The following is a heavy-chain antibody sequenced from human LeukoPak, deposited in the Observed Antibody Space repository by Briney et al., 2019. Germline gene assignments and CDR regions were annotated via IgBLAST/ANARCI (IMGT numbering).Heavy chain of an antibody. V-gene: IGHV1-8*01. D-gene: IGHD3-10*01. J-gene: IGHJ4*02. CDR1: GYTFTSYD. CDR3: ARAPRGSYGSGSYFLGY. Sequence: ASVKVSCKASGYTFTSYDINWVRQATGQGLEWMGWMNPNSGNTGYAQKFQGRVTMTRNTSISTAYMELSSLRSEDTAVYYCARAPRGSYGSGSYFLGYWGQGTLVTVSS. CDR2: MNPNSGNT.